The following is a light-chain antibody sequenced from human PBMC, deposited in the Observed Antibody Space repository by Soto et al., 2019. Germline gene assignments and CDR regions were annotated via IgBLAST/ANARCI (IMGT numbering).Light chain of an antibody. CDR1: QSVSNN. CDR3: QQYNNWPWT. Sequence: EIVMTQSPATLSVSPGERATLSCRASQSVSNNLAWYQQKPGQAPRLLIYGASTRATGIPAKFSGSGSGTEFTLTISSLQSEDFAVYSCQQYNNWPWTFGQGTKVDIK. J-gene: IGKJ1*01. CDR2: GAS. V-gene: IGKV3-15*01.